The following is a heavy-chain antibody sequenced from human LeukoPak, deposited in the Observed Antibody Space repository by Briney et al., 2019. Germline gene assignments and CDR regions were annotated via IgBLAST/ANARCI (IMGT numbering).Heavy chain of an antibody. CDR1: GYTFTSYD. CDR3: ARVGGTGKSRWFDP. CDR2: MNPNRGNT. V-gene: IGHV1-8*01. Sequence: ASVKVSCKASGYTFTSYDINWVRQATGQGLEWMGWMNPNRGNTGYAQKFQGRVTMTRNTSISTAYMELSSLRSEDTAVYYCARVGGTGKSRWFDPWGQGTLVTVSS. D-gene: IGHD1-1*01. J-gene: IGHJ5*02.